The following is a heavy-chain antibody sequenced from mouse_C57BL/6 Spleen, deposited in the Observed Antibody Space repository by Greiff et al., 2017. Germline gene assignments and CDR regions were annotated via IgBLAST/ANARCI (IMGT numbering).Heavy chain of an antibody. D-gene: IGHD2-5*01. J-gene: IGHJ2*01. V-gene: IGHV5-16*01. CDR2: INYDGSST. Sequence: EVKLMESEGGLVQPGSSMKLSCTASGFTFSDYYMAWVRQVPEKGLEWVANINYDGSSTYYLDSLKSRFIISRDNAKNILYLQMSSLKSEDTATYYCARTTHYSTLFDYWGQGTTLTVSS. CDR1: GFTFSDYY. CDR3: ARTTHYSTLFDY.